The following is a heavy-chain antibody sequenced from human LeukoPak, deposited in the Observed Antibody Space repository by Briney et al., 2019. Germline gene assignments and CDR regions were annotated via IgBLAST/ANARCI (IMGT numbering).Heavy chain of an antibody. CDR1: GFTFSSYA. CDR2: ISYDGSNK. J-gene: IGHJ3*02. CDR3: ARELAYYYDSSGYFDAFDI. D-gene: IGHD3-22*01. V-gene: IGHV3-30-3*01. Sequence: GSLRLSCAASGFTFSSYAMHWVRQAPGKGLEWVAVISYDGSNKYYADSVKGRFTISRDNSKNTLYLQMNSLRAEDTAVYYCARELAYYYDSSGYFDAFDIWGQGTMVTVSS.